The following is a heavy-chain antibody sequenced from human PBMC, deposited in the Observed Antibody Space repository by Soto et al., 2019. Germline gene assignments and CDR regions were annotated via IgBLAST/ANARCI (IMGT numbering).Heavy chain of an antibody. Sequence: ASVQVSCKASGYTFTGYYMHWVRQAPGQGLEWMGWINPNSGGTNYAQKFQGRVTMTRDTSISTAYMELSRLRSDDTAVYYCAREGIVVAYNYGMDVWGQGTTVTVSS. V-gene: IGHV1-2*02. CDR2: INPNSGGT. CDR1: GYTFTGYY. D-gene: IGHD2-2*01. CDR3: AREGIVVAYNYGMDV. J-gene: IGHJ6*02.